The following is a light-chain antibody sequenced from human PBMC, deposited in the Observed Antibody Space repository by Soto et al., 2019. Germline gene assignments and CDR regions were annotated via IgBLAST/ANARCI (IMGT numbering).Light chain of an antibody. Sequence: EIVMTQSPATLSGSPGERATLSCRASQSVSTNLAWYQQKPGQAPRLLIYGASTRATGIPASFSGGGSGTEFTLTIGSLQSDDFAFYYCQQYTNRPPWTFGQGTKV. CDR2: GAS. CDR3: QQYTNRPPWT. CDR1: QSVSTN. V-gene: IGKV3-15*01. J-gene: IGKJ1*01.